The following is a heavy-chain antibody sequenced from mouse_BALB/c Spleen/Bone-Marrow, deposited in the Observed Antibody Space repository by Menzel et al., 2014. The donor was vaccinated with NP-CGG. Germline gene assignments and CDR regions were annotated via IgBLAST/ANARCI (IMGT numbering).Heavy chain of an antibody. CDR1: GFTFSSYA. Sequence: EVQVVESGGGLVKPGGSLKLSCAASGFTFSSYAMSWVRQTPEKRLEWVASISSGGSTYYPDSVKGRFTISRDNARNILYLQMSSLRSGDTAMYYCARGGGYDYGSWFAYWGQGTLVTVSA. J-gene: IGHJ3*01. CDR2: ISSGGST. CDR3: ARGGGYDYGSWFAY. V-gene: IGHV5-6-5*01. D-gene: IGHD2-4*01.